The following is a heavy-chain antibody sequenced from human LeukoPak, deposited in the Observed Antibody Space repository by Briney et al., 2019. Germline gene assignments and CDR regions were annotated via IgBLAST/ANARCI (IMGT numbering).Heavy chain of an antibody. CDR1: GGSISSYY. CDR2: IYYSGST. Sequence: SETLSLTCTVSGGSISSYYWSWIRQPPGKGLEWIGYIYYSGSTNYNPSLKSRVTISVDTSKNQFSLKLSSVTAADTAVYYCARQYSSGSKLGYDYWGRGTLVTVSS. V-gene: IGHV4-59*08. CDR3: ARQYSSGSKLGYDY. D-gene: IGHD6-19*01. J-gene: IGHJ4*02.